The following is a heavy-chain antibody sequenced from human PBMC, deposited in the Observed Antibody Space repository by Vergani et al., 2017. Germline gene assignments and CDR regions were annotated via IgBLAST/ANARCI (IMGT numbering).Heavy chain of an antibody. J-gene: IGHJ4*02. CDR3: AKHFRGWGIDY. Sequence: QVQLVESGGGVVQRGGSLRLSCATSGFTLSNYDMQWIRQGPGNVLEFVAFIQFDGSNQYYADSVKGRFTLSRDFSKNTLYLQMNSLRTDDTATYYCAKHFRGWGIDYWGQGTQVIVSS. CDR2: IQFDGSNQ. D-gene: IGHD3-16*01. CDR1: GFTLSNYD. V-gene: IGHV3-30*02.